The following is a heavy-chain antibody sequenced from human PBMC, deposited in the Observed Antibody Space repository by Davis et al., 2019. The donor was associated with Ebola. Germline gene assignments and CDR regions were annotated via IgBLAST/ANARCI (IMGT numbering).Heavy chain of an antibody. V-gene: IGHV4-34*01. CDR3: ARRRITIFGVVIGTGIRGGMDV. CDR2: LNHSGST. J-gene: IGHJ6*02. Sequence: GSLRLSCAVYGGSFSGYYWSWIRQPPGKGLEWIGELNHSGSTNYNPSLKSRVTISVDTSKNQFSLKLSSVTAADTAVYYCARRRITIFGVVIGTGIRGGMDVWGQGTTVTVSS. D-gene: IGHD3-3*01. CDR1: GGSFSGYY.